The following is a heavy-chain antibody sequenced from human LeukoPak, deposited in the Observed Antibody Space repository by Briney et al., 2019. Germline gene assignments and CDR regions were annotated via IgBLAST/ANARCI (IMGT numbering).Heavy chain of an antibody. CDR2: IVNDGSTT. V-gene: IGHV3-74*01. D-gene: IGHD4-17*01. CDR3: ARESSDYGDYDAFDI. Sequence: GGSLRLSCAASGFTFSTYYMHWVRQAPGKGLVWVSRIVNDGSTTTYAGSVKGRFTISRENAKNTLFLQMNSLRVEDTAVYYCARESSDYGDYDAFDIWGRGTMVTVSS. J-gene: IGHJ3*02. CDR1: GFTFSTYY.